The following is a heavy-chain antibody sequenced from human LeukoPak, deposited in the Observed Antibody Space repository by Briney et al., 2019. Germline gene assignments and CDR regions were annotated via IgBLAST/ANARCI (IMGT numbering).Heavy chain of an antibody. V-gene: IGHV4-39*07. Sequence: SETLSLTCTVSGGSISTSNYYWGWIRQPPGKGLEWIGNIFYSGSTYYSPSLKSRVTISVDTSKNQFSLKLSSVTAADTAVYYCARDFFQRRLSRKVRLFDYWGQGTLVTVSS. CDR1: GGSISTSNYY. J-gene: IGHJ4*02. CDR2: IFYSGST. D-gene: IGHD6-25*01. CDR3: ARDFFQRRLSRKVRLFDY.